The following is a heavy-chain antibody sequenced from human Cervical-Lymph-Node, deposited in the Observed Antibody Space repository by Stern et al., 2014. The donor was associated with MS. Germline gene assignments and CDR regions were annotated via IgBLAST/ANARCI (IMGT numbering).Heavy chain of an antibody. Sequence: EVQLVESGGGLVKPGGSLRLSCAASGFSFNTFNMNWVRQPPGKGLEWVASMTTPSYLFYADSVKGRFTISRDNTENSLFLQMNSLRDEDTAIYYCARAYDFRSGFDFWGQGTLVTVSS. CDR1: GFSFNTFN. CDR3: ARAYDFRSGFDF. V-gene: IGHV3-21*06. CDR2: MTTPSYL. D-gene: IGHD3-3*01. J-gene: IGHJ4*02.